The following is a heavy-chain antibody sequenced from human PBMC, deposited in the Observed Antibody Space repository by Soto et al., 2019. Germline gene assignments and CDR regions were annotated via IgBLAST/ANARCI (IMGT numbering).Heavy chain of an antibody. Sequence: ASVKVSCKASGYTFISYAVHWVRQAPGQSLEWMGHINAGNGNTEYSQKFQGRVTITRDTSASTVYMEVSSLRSEDTAVYYCARGRDSSGWYHYYGMDVWGQGTTVTVSS. CDR2: INAGNGNT. D-gene: IGHD6-19*01. J-gene: IGHJ6*02. CDR1: GYTFISYA. CDR3: ARGRDSSGWYHYYGMDV. V-gene: IGHV1-3*01.